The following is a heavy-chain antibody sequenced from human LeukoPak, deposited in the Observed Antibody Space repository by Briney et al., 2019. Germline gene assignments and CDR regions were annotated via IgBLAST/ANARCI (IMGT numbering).Heavy chain of an antibody. V-gene: IGHV3-23*01. CDR3: AKDPGVGATYYYFDY. D-gene: IGHD1-26*01. Sequence: PGGSLRLSCAASGFTFSSYAMSWVRQAPGKGLEWVSAISGSGGSTYYADSVKGWFTISRDNSKNTLYLQMNSLRAEDTAVYYCAKDPGVGATYYYFDYWGQGTLVTVSS. J-gene: IGHJ4*02. CDR2: ISGSGGST. CDR1: GFTFSSYA.